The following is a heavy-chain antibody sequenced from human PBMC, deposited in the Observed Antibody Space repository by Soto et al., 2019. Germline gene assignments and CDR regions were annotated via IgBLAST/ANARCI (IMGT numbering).Heavy chain of an antibody. CDR2: IYNSGNT. D-gene: IGHD3-16*01. CDR1: GASISCGNNC. V-gene: IGHV4-31*03. Sequence: PSETLSLTCTVSGASISCGNNCWSWIRQYPGKGLEWIGYIYNSGNTYHNPSLKSRVSISVDISKNHFSLRLSSVTAADTAVYFCARDGVSGGDAFDTWGQGTMV. J-gene: IGHJ3*02. CDR3: ARDGVSGGDAFDT.